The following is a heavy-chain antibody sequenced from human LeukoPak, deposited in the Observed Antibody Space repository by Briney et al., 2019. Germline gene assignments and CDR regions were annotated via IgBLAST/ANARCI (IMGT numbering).Heavy chain of an antibody. Sequence: PSETLSLTCTVSGGSISSSSYYWGWIRQPPGKGLEWIGYIYYSGSTNYNPSLKSRVTISVDTSKNQFSLKLSSVTAADTAVYYCARGGGGDYRGAFDYWGQGTLVTVSS. V-gene: IGHV4-61*05. J-gene: IGHJ4*02. CDR3: ARGGGGDYRGAFDY. CDR2: IYYSGST. D-gene: IGHD2-21*02. CDR1: GGSISSSSYY.